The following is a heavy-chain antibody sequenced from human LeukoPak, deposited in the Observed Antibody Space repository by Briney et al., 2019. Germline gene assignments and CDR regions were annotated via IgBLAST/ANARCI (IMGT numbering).Heavy chain of an antibody. V-gene: IGHV3-43*02. CDR2: ISGDGGST. D-gene: IGHD3-10*01. J-gene: IGHJ3*02. Sequence: YPGGALRLSCAAAGFTFDDHAMHWVRQAPGKRLEGVSLISGDGGSTYYAYSGKGGFTISRDNSRNSLYLQMNSMRNEDIALYYCEQDMRYYGSGTSHAFDIWGQGTMVTVSS. CDR3: EQDMRYYGSGTSHAFDI. CDR1: GFTFDDHA.